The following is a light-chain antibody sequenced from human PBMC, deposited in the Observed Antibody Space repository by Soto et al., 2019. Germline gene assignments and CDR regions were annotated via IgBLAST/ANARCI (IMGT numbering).Light chain of an antibody. V-gene: IGKV1-39*01. CDR2: TAS. Sequence: DIQMTQSPSSLSASVGDRLTITCRASQGISTYLNWYQQKPGKAPKLLIYTASTLQSGVPSRFSGSGSETDFTLTISCLQPEDFATYSCQQNYSATCTFGQGTKVEIK. CDR1: QGISTY. CDR3: QQNYSATCT. J-gene: IGKJ1*01.